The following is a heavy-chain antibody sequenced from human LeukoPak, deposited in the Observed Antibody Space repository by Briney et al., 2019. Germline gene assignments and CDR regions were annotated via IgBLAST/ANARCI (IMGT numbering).Heavy chain of an antibody. CDR1: GFAFSNYW. V-gene: IGHV3-74*01. Sequence: PGGPLRLSCAASGFAFSNYWLLWVLQAPGKGLKWVARINNHGSSTNYADSVKGRFTISRDNAKNTLYLQMTSLSAEDTAVYYALAGYYYYYMDVWGKGTTVTVSS. D-gene: IGHD3-16*01. CDR2: INNHGSST. J-gene: IGHJ6*03. CDR3: LAGYYYYYMDV.